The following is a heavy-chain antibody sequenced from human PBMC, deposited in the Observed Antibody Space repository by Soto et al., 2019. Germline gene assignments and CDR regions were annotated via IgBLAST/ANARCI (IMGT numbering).Heavy chain of an antibody. CDR3: VQSRCGGDCLQSYSSHSYYGLDV. CDR2: IYWDDDK. V-gene: IGHV2-5*02. CDR1: GFSFSSIGEG. Sequence: QITLKESGPTLVKPTQTLTLTCTFPGFSFSSIGEGVGWIRQPPGKALEWLALIYWDDDKRYSPSLKSRLTITKDTSKNQVVLTMTNMDPVATDTYYCVQSRCGGDCLQSYSSHSYYGLDVWGQGTTVTVSS. D-gene: IGHD2-21*02. J-gene: IGHJ6*02.